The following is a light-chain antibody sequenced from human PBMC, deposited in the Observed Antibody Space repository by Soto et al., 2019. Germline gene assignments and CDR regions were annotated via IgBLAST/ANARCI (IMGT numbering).Light chain of an antibody. V-gene: IGKV3-11*01. CDR2: EAS. CDR1: QTLNNY. Sequence: EIVLTQSPATLSLSPGERATLSCRANQTLNNYLAWFQQKPGQAPRLLIYEASLRAAGIPARFSGSGSGTDFTLTISSLEPEYFAVYYCQQRTNWPPFNFGQGTKLEIK. J-gene: IGKJ2*01. CDR3: QQRTNWPPFN.